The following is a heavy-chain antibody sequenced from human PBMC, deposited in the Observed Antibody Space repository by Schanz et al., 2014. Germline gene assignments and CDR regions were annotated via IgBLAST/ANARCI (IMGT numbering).Heavy chain of an antibody. V-gene: IGHV1-46*03. CDR3: ARGGFFDSTSFDS. CDR1: GYTFTSYY. J-gene: IGHJ4*02. D-gene: IGHD2-2*01. CDR2: INPSVGNT. Sequence: QVQLVQSGAEVKKPGASVKVSCEASGYTFTSYYIHWFRQAPGQGLEWMGLINPSVGNTNYAQKLRGRVTMTRDTSTSTVYMELSSLRSEDTAVYFCARGGFFDSTSFDSWGQGTLVTVAS.